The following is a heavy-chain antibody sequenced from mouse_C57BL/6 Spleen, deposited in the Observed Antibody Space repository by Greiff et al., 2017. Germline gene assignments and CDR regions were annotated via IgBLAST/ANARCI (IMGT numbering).Heavy chain of an antibody. CDR3: VRGYDGYLFDY. V-gene: IGHV10-1*01. CDR2: IRSKSNNYAT. Sequence: EVQGVESGGGLVQPKGSLKLSCAASGFSFNTYAMNWVRQAPGKGLEWVARIRSKSNNYATYYADSVKDRFTISRDDSESMLYLQMNNLKTEDTAMYYCVRGYDGYLFDYWGQGTTLTVSS. D-gene: IGHD2-3*01. J-gene: IGHJ2*01. CDR1: GFSFNTYA.